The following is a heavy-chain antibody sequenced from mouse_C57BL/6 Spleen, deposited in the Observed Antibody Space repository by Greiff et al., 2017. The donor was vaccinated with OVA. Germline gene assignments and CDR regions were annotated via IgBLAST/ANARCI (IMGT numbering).Heavy chain of an antibody. CDR2: ISSGGDYI. D-gene: IGHD3-2*02. Sequence: EVMLVESGEGLVKPGGSLKLSCAASGFTFSSYAMSWVRQTPEKRLEWVAYISSGGDYIYYADTVKGRFTISRDNARNTLYLQMSSLKSEDTAMYYCTRQLRQSYAMDDWGQGTSVTVSS. CDR1: GFTFSSYA. CDR3: TRQLRQSYAMDD. J-gene: IGHJ4*01. V-gene: IGHV5S21*01.